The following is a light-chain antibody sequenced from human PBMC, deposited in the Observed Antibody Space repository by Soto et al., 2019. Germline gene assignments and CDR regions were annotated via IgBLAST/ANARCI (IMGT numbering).Light chain of an antibody. J-gene: IGKJ1*01. V-gene: IGKV3-15*01. Sequence: EVVMTQSPVTLSVSPGERATLSCRASQSVSSNLAWYQQKPGQAPRLLVYGASTRATGIPARFSGSGSGTEFTLTISSLQSEDFAVYDCQQYNNWPPTFGQGTKVDIK. CDR3: QQYNNWPPT. CDR2: GAS. CDR1: QSVSSN.